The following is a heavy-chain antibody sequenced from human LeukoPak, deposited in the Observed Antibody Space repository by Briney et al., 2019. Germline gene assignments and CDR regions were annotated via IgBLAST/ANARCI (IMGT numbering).Heavy chain of an antibody. Sequence: ASVKVSCKASGYTFSSYGISWVRQAPGQGLEWMGWISTYNGDTHYAQKFQGRVTMTTDTSTSTAYMELRSLRSDDTAMYYCARRGGKNYGDYLLYYYDMDVWGKGTTVTVSS. D-gene: IGHD4-17*01. CDR1: GYTFSSYG. V-gene: IGHV1-18*01. J-gene: IGHJ6*03. CDR2: ISTYNGDT. CDR3: ARRGGKNYGDYLLYYYDMDV.